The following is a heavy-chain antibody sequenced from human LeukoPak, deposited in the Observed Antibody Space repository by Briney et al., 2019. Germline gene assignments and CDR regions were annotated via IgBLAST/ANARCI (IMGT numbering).Heavy chain of an antibody. CDR3: ARDFYAGWLFEYFQH. CDR1: GYTFTGYY. Sequence: ASVKVSCKASGYTFTGYYMHWVRRAPGQGLEWMGRINPNSGGTNYARKFQGRVTMTRDTSISTAYMELSRLRSDDTAVYYCARDFYAGWLFEYFQHWGQGTLVTVSS. J-gene: IGHJ1*01. D-gene: IGHD3-22*01. V-gene: IGHV1-2*06. CDR2: INPNSGGT.